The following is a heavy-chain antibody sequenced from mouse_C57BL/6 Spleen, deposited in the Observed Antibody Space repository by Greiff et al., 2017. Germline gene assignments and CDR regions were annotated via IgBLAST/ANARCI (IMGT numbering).Heavy chain of an antibody. CDR3: ARGTWDDEDFDY. V-gene: IGHV1-66*01. D-gene: IGHD4-1*01. Sequence: QVQLKESGPELVKPGASVKISCKASGYSFTSYYIHWVKQRPGQGLEWIGWIYPGSGNTKYNEKFKGKATLTADTSSSTAYMQLSSLTSEDSAVYYCARGTWDDEDFDYGGQGTTLTVSS. CDR1: GYSFTSYY. J-gene: IGHJ2*01. CDR2: IYPGSGNT.